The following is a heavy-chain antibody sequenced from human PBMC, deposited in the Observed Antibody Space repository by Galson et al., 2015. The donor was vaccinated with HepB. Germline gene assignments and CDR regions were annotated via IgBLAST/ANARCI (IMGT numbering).Heavy chain of an antibody. CDR2: VRATTSAT. D-gene: IGHD1/OR15-1a*01. CDR3: AKRGTSRSFDY. CDR1: GFTFSNND. J-gene: IGHJ4*02. Sequence: SLRLSCAASGFTFSNNDMDWVRQAPGKGLEWVAYVRATTSATFYADSVRGRFTISRDNAKNALYLQMDSLRDDDTAIYYCAKRGTSRSFDYWGQGTLVTVSS. V-gene: IGHV3-48*02.